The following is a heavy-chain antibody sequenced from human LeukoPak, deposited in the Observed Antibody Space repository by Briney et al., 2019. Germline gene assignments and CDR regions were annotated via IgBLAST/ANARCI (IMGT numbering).Heavy chain of an antibody. CDR1: GYTFTGYY. Sequence: ASVKVSCKASGYTFTGYYMHWVRQAPGQGLEWMGWINPNSGGTNYAQKFQGRVTMTRDTSINTAYMELSRLRSDDTAVYYCARWYQLLWAYFDYWGQGTLVTVS. D-gene: IGHD2-2*01. CDR2: INPNSGGT. V-gene: IGHV1-2*02. CDR3: ARWYQLLWAYFDY. J-gene: IGHJ4*02.